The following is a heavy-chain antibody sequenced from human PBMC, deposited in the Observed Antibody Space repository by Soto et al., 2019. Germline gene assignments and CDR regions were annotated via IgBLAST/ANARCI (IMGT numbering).Heavy chain of an antibody. CDR2: IYWNDDK. V-gene: IGHV2-5*01. CDR3: SHRIGELWFGEFPIHRYSYYGMAV. Sequence: SGPRLVNPTQTLTLTCTFAGFSLSTSVAGAGWILPPPGTXLEWRXLIYWNDDKRYSPSLKSRLTITQXXSKNQVVLTMTNMDPVDTATYYCSHRIGELWFGEFPIHRYSYYGMAVGGQGTTVTVSS. CDR1: GFSLSTSVAG. J-gene: IGHJ6*02. D-gene: IGHD3-10*01.